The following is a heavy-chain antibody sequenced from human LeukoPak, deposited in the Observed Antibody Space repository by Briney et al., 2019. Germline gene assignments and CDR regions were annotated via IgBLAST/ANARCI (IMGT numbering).Heavy chain of an antibody. J-gene: IGHJ5*02. D-gene: IGHD2-2*01. CDR2: MNPNSGKT. V-gene: IGHV1-8*01. Sequence: ASVKVSCKASGYTFTSYDINWVRQATGQGLEWIGWMNPNSGKTGYAQKFQGRVTMTRNTSISTAYMELSSLRSEDTAVYYWAREYCSSTSCYSVDPWGQGTLVTVSS. CDR1: GYTFTSYD. CDR3: AREYCSSTSCYSVDP.